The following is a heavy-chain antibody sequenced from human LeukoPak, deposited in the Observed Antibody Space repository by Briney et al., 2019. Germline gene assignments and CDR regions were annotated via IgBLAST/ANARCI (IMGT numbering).Heavy chain of an antibody. CDR1: GYTFTSYY. CDR3: ARDVDTAMTD. J-gene: IGHJ4*02. CDR2: INPSGGST. V-gene: IGHV1-46*01. Sequence: ASVKVSCKASGYTFTSYYMHWVRQAPGQGLEWMGIINPSGGSTSYAQKFQGRVTMTRDTSTSTAYMELRSLRSDDTAVYYCARDVDTAMTDWGQGTLVTVSS. D-gene: IGHD5-18*01.